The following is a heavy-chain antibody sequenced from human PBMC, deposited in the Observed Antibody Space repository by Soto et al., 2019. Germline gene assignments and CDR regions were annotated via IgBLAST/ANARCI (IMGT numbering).Heavy chain of an antibody. V-gene: IGHV4-59*08. J-gene: IGHJ6*03. D-gene: IGHD6-13*01. Sequence: PSETMSVTCPVSGGSISSYYSSWIRQPPGKGLEWIGYIYYSGSTNYNPSLKSRVTISVDTSKNQFSLKLSSVTAADTAVYYCARRAAAGYYYYYMDVWGKGTTVTVSS. CDR3: ARRAAAGYYYYYMDV. CDR2: IYYSGST. CDR1: GGSISSYY.